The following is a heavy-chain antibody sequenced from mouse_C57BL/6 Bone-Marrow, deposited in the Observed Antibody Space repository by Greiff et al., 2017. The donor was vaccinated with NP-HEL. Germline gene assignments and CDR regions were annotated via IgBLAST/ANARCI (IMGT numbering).Heavy chain of an antibody. Sequence: EVMLVESGGGLVQPGGSLKLSCAASGFTFSDYYMYWVRQTPEKRLEWVAYISNGGGSTYYPDTVKGRFTISRDNAKNTLYQQMSRLKSEDTAIYYCTRQDYYDMDYWGKGTSVTVSS. CDR1: GFTFSDYY. J-gene: IGHJ4*01. V-gene: IGHV5-12*01. CDR3: TRQDYYDMDY. CDR2: ISNGGGST.